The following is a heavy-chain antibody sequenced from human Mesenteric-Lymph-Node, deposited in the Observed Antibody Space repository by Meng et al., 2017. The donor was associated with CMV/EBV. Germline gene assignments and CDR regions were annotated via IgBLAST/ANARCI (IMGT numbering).Heavy chain of an antibody. CDR3: ARSPGPYDSSGYFGS. V-gene: IGHV3-48*04. J-gene: IGHJ4*02. Sequence: GESLKISCAASGFTFSSYSMNWVRQAPGKGLEWVSYISSSSSTIYYADSVKSRFTISRDNAKNSLSLRLNSLRAEDTAVYYCARSPGPYDSSGYFGSWGQGTPVTVSS. D-gene: IGHD3-22*01. CDR2: ISSSSSTI. CDR1: GFTFSSYS.